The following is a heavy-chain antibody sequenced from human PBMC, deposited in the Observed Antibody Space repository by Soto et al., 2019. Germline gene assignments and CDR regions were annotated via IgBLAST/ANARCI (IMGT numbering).Heavy chain of an antibody. D-gene: IGHD6-6*01. Sequence: SETLSLTCTVSGGSISSSSYYWGWIRQPPGKGLEWIGSIYYSGSTYYNPSLKSRVTISVDTSKNQFSLKLSSVTAADTAVYYCARLEEYSSSSGGMDVWGQGTTVTVSS. CDR3: ARLEEYSSSSGGMDV. J-gene: IGHJ6*02. CDR2: IYYSGST. CDR1: GGSISSSSYY. V-gene: IGHV4-39*01.